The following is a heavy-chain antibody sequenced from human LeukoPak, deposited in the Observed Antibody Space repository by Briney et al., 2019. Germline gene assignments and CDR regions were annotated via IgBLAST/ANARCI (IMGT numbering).Heavy chain of an antibody. J-gene: IGHJ3*02. CDR3: ARQEPNSPNDAFDI. Sequence: SETLSLTCTVSGGSISTGYYWGWIRQPPGKGLEWIGSIYYSGSTYYDPSLKSRLTISVDTSKNHYSLKLSSVTAADTAVYYCARQEPNSPNDAFDIWGQGTTVTVSS. V-gene: IGHV4-39*01. CDR1: GGSISTGYY. D-gene: IGHD4-23*01. CDR2: IYYSGST.